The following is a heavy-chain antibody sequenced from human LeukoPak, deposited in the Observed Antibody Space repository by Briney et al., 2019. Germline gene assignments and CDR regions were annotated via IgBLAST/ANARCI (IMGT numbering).Heavy chain of an antibody. Sequence: QTGGSLRLSCAASGFTFDDYAMHWFRQAPGKGLEWVSGISWNSGSIGYADSVKGRFTISRDNAKNSLYLQMNSLRAEDTALYYCAKAIGGRYFDRAYAFDIWGQGTMVTVSS. CDR1: GFTFDDYA. V-gene: IGHV3-9*01. CDR2: ISWNSGSI. D-gene: IGHD3-9*01. CDR3: AKAIGGRYFDRAYAFDI. J-gene: IGHJ3*02.